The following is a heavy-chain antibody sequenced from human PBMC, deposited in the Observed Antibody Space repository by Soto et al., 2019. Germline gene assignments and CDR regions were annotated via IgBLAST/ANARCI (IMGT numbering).Heavy chain of an antibody. Sequence: SETLSLTCTVSGGSISSDYYHWTWIRQSPGKGLEWIGYIHHSGSILYNPSLKSRVTISVDTSKNQFSLHLTSVTAADTAVYFCAREDDGGGSLDVWGQGTTVTVSS. CDR2: IHHSGSI. V-gene: IGHV4-30-4*08. J-gene: IGHJ6*02. CDR3: AREDDGGGSLDV. CDR1: GGSISSDYYH. D-gene: IGHD1-1*01.